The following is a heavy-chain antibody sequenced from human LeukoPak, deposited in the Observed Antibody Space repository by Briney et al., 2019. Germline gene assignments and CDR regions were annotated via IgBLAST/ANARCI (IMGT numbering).Heavy chain of an antibody. V-gene: IGHV1-46*01. D-gene: IGHD1-26*01. J-gene: IGHJ4*02. Sequence: ASVKVSCKASGYTFTSYYMHWVRQDPGQGLEWMGIINPSGGSTSYAQKFQGRVTVSRDMSTSTVYMELSSLRSEDTAVYYCARDGGSYSFDYWGQGTLVTVSS. CDR2: INPSGGST. CDR1: GYTFTSYY. CDR3: ARDGGSYSFDY.